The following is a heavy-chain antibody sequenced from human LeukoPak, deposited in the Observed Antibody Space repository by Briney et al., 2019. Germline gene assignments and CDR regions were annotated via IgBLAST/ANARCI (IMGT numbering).Heavy chain of an antibody. D-gene: IGHD2-2*01. CDR1: GASIITHY. CDR2: FYFSGST. Sequence: SETLSLTCTVSGASIITHYWSWIRQPPEKGPEWIGDFYFSGSTNYNPSLKSRATISVDTSKNQFSLKLSSVTAADTAVYYCAIHIVVVPAAKKKNWFDPWGQGTLVTVSS. V-gene: IGHV4-59*08. J-gene: IGHJ5*02. CDR3: AIHIVVVPAAKKKNWFDP.